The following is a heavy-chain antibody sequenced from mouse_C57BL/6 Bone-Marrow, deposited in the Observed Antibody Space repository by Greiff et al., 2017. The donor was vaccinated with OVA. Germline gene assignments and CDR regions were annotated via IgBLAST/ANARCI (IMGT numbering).Heavy chain of an antibody. CDR2: IYPGSGNI. Sequence: VQLQQSGAELVRPGASVKLSCKASGYTFTDYYISWVKPRPGQGLEWIARIYPGSGNIYYNEKFKGKATLTAEKSSSTAYMQLSSLTSDDSAVYFGARSGRLRDYFDYWGQGTTLTVSS. V-gene: IGHV1-76*01. CDR1: GYTFTDYY. CDR3: ARSGRLRDYFDY. J-gene: IGHJ2*01. D-gene: IGHD2-2*01.